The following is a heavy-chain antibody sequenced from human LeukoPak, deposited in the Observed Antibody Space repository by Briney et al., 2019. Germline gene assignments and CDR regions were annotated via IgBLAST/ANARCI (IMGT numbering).Heavy chain of an antibody. CDR2: IYTSGST. CDR3: ARAYYDTSGYPGWYFDL. Sequence: PSETLSLTCTVSGGSISSYYWSWIRQPAGKGLQWIGRIYTSGSTNYNPSLKSRVTMSVDTSKNQFSLKLTSVTAADTAVCYCARAYYDTSGYPGWYFDLWGRGTLVTVSS. J-gene: IGHJ2*01. CDR1: GGSISSYY. V-gene: IGHV4-4*07. D-gene: IGHD3-22*01.